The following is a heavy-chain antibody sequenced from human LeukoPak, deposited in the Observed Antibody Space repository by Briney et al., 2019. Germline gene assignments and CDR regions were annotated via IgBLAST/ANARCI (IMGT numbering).Heavy chain of an antibody. J-gene: IGHJ4*02. CDR3: ARDYQGGYGDKTVDY. V-gene: IGHV4-59*12. CDR1: GGSISSYY. Sequence: SETLSLTCSVSGGSISSYYWSWIRQPPGKGLEYIGYIFYSGRTNYNPSLKSRLTISVDTSKNQFSLKLSSVTAADTAVYYCARDYQGGYGDKTVDYWGQGTLVTVSS. D-gene: IGHD5-18*01. CDR2: IFYSGRT.